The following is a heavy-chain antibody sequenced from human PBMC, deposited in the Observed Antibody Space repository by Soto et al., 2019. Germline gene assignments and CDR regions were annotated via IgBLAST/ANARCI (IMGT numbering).Heavy chain of an antibody. D-gene: IGHD6-6*01. CDR1: GYTFTNYY. J-gene: IGHJ5*02. CDR2: INPTGGST. Sequence: ASVKVSCKASGYTFTNYYMHWVRQAPRQGLEWMGMINPTGGSTTYAQKFQGRVSMTRDTSTNTVYMELSGLRSEDTAVYYCARAYTTSCPGPWGQGTLVTVSS. V-gene: IGHV1-46*01. CDR3: ARAYTTSCPGP.